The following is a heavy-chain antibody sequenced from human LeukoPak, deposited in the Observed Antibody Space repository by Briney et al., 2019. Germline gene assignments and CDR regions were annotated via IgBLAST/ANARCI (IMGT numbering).Heavy chain of an antibody. D-gene: IGHD1-7*01. CDR3: ARRASIIGTAGRHFDY. CDR2: IYYSGST. Sequence: SETLSLTCTVSGGSISSSSCYWGWIRQPPGKGLEWIGNIYYSGSTYYNPSLKSRLTMSVDTSKNQFSLKLTSVTAADTAVYYCARRASIIGTAGRHFDYWGQGTLVTVSS. CDR1: GGSISSSSCY. J-gene: IGHJ4*02. V-gene: IGHV4-39*01.